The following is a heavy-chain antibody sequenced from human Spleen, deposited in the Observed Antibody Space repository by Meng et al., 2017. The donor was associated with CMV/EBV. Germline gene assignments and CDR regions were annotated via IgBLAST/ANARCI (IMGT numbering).Heavy chain of an antibody. J-gene: IGHJ4*02. D-gene: IGHD2-2*01. CDR3: ARVPHCSSTSCPSGY. Sequence: GGSLRLSCAASGFILSNYAMHWVRQAPGKGLEWVAVISYDGSNKYYADSVKGRFTISRDNSKNTLYLQMNSLRAEDTAVYYCARVPHCSSTSCPSGYWGQGTLVTVSS. CDR2: ISYDGSNK. V-gene: IGHV3-30*04. CDR1: GFILSNYA.